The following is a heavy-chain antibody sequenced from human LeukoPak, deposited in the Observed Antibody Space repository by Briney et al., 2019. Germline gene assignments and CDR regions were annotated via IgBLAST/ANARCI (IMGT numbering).Heavy chain of an antibody. CDR2: IYYSGST. D-gene: IGHD1-26*01. J-gene: IGHJ3*02. Sequence: SETLSLTCTVSGGSISSYYWSWIRQHPGKGLEWIGYIYYSGSTYYNPSLKSRVTISVDTSKNQFSLKLSSVTAADTAVYYCARVAGGRAFDIWGQGTMVTVSS. CDR3: ARVAGGRAFDI. CDR1: GGSISSYY. V-gene: IGHV4-59*06.